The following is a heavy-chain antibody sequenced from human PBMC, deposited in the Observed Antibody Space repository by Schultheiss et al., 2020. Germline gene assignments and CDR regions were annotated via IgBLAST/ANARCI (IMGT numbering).Heavy chain of an antibody. CDR1: GGSIRSGSYY. CDR2: IYASGST. D-gene: IGHD3-10*01. J-gene: IGHJ6*02. CDR3: ARGGSHLRPYHYGMDV. V-gene: IGHV4-61*02. Sequence: SETLSLTCTVSGGSIRSGSYYWSWIRQPAGKGLEWIGRIYASGSTYYNPSLKSRVTISVDTSKNQFSLKLSSVTAADTAVYYCARGGSHLRPYHYGMDVWGQGTTGTVSS.